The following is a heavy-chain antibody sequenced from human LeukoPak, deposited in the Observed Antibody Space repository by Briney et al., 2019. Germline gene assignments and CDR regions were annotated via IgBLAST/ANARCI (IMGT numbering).Heavy chain of an antibody. J-gene: IGHJ4*02. CDR2: ISGSGDTT. D-gene: IGHD2-2*01. Sequence: GGSLRLSCAASGFTFRSYAMSWVRQAPGKGLEWVSAISGSGDTTYYADSVKGRFTISRDNSKNTLYLQMDSLRPEDTAVYYCAKVGARGCSSSTCFIYWGQGTLVTVSS. CDR3: AKVGARGCSSSTCFIY. CDR1: GFTFRSYA. V-gene: IGHV3-23*01.